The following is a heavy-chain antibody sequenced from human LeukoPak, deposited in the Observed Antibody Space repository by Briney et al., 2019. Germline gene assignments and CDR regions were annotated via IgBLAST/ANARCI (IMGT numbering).Heavy chain of an antibody. CDR1: GFTFSSYA. Sequence: GGSLRLSCAASGFTFSSYAMSWVRQAPGMGLVWVSRINPDGSSPTYADSVKGRFTISRDNAKNTLNLQMNSLRAEDTAVYYCAREVAKNDDAFDIWGQGTMVTVSS. CDR2: INPDGSSP. V-gene: IGHV3-74*03. CDR3: AREVAKNDDAFDI. J-gene: IGHJ3*02. D-gene: IGHD5-12*01.